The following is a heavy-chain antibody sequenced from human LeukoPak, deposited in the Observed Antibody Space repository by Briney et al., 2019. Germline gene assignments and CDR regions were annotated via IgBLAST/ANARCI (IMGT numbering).Heavy chain of an antibody. Sequence: GASVKVSCKASGYTFTNCHMHWVRQAPGQGLEWMGIINPANGATSYAQKFQGRVTMTRDTSTSIVYMELNSLRSEDTAVYYCATAPPSGTYYYFDYWGQGTLVTVSS. V-gene: IGHV1-46*01. D-gene: IGHD1-26*01. J-gene: IGHJ4*02. CDR1: GYTFTNCH. CDR2: INPANGAT. CDR3: ATAPPSGTYYYFDY.